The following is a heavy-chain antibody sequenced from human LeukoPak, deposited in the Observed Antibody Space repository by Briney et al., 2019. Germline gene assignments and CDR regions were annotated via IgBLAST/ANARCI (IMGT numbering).Heavy chain of an antibody. CDR3: AKDLRFLEWLSDVDY. J-gene: IGHJ4*02. Sequence: TGGSLRLSCAASGFTFSSYGMHWVRQAPGKGLEWVAFIRYDGSNNYYADSVKGRFTISRDNSKNTLYLQMNSLRAEDTAVYYCAKDLRFLEWLSDVDYWGQGTLVTVSS. V-gene: IGHV3-30*02. CDR2: IRYDGSNN. CDR1: GFTFSSYG. D-gene: IGHD3-3*01.